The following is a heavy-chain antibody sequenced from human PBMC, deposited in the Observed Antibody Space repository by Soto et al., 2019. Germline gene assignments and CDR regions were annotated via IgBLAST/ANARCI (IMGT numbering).Heavy chain of an antibody. Sequence: QVQLQQWGAGLLKPSETLSLTCAVYGGSFSGYYWSWIRQPPGKGLEWIGEINHSGSTNYNPSLKSRVPISVDTSKNPISLKLSSVTAADTAVYYCPRSSWFGEDPWGQGTLVTVSS. CDR1: GGSFSGYY. J-gene: IGHJ5*02. CDR3: PRSSWFGEDP. V-gene: IGHV4-34*01. CDR2: INHSGST. D-gene: IGHD3-10*01.